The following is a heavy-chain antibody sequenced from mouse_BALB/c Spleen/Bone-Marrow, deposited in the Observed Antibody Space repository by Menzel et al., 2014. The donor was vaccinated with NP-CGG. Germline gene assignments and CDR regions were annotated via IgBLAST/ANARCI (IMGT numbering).Heavy chain of an antibody. Sequence: EVMLVESGGGLVQPGGSRKLSCAASGFTFSSYGMHWVRQAPEKGLEWVAYISSGSSSIYYPDTVKGRFTISRDNPKNTVFLQMTRLRSKDKAMDYCSSSGGNDDYAMDYWGQGTSVTVSS. CDR3: SSSGGNDDYAMDY. J-gene: IGHJ4*01. V-gene: IGHV5-17*02. CDR1: GFTFSSYG. CDR2: ISSGSSSI. D-gene: IGHD2-2*01.